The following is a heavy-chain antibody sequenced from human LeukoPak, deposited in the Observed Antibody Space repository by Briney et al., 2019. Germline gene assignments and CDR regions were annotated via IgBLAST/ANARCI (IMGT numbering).Heavy chain of an antibody. Sequence: SVTVSCKASGGTFSSYAISWVRQAPGQGLEWMGGIIPIFGTANYAQRFQGRVTITADESTSTAYMELSSLRSEDTAVYYCAREERWLQSGIAYWGQGTLVTVSS. V-gene: IGHV1-69*13. J-gene: IGHJ4*02. CDR3: AREERWLQSGIAY. CDR1: GGTFSSYA. D-gene: IGHD5-24*01. CDR2: IIPIFGTA.